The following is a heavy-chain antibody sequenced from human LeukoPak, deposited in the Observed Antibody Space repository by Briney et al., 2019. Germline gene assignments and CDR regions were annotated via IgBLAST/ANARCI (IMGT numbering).Heavy chain of an antibody. CDR1: GFTFSGSA. CDR2: IRSKANSYAT. J-gene: IGHJ4*02. CDR3: TSFKFFGGFDY. V-gene: IGHV3-73*01. Sequence: PGGSLRLSCAASGFTFSGSAMHWVRQACGKGLEWVGRIRSKANSYATAYAASVKGRFTISRDDSKNTAYLQMNSLKTEDTAVYYCTSFKFFGGFDYWGQGTLVTVSS. D-gene: IGHD2-15*01.